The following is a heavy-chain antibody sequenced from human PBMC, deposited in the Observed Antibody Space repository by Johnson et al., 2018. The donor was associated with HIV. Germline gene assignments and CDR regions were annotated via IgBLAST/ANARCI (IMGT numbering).Heavy chain of an antibody. V-gene: IGHV3-23*04. Sequence: VQLVESGGGMIQPGGSLRLSCAASGFSFSDYAMSWVRQAPGKGLEWVLAISGSGGTTYYADSVRGRFTVSRDNSRDTLYLQMNSLRVEDTAVYYCAKDLGLMDSYDMGGYYMGAFDIWGQGTMVTVSS. CDR1: GFSFSDYA. CDR3: AKDLGLMDSYDMGGYYMGAFDI. CDR2: ISGSGGTT. D-gene: IGHD3-22*01. J-gene: IGHJ3*02.